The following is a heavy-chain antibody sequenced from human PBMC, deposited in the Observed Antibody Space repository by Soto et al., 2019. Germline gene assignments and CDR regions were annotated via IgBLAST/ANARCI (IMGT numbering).Heavy chain of an antibody. CDR1: GFIFRNYA. CDR3: VMGGGISLVRRAFDI. J-gene: IGHJ3*02. D-gene: IGHD2-21*01. CDR2: ISGNGDST. Sequence: GGSLRLSCSASGFIFRNYAMHWARQAPGKGLDHISSISGNGDSTYYVDSVKGRFTISRDNSKNTLYLQMSSLRPEDTAVYYCVMGGGISLVRRAFDIWGQGTVVTVSS. V-gene: IGHV3-64D*06.